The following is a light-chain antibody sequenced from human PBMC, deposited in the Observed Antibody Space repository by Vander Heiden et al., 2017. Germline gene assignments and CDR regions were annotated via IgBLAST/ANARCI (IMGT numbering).Light chain of an antibody. CDR2: WAS. CDR3: QQYYSTPFT. Sequence: DIVLTQSPDSLAMSLGERATINCKSSQSVLYSSNNKNYLAWYQHKPGHPPMLLIYWASTRESGVPDRFSGSGSGTDFTLTISSLQAEDVAVYYCQQYYSTPFTFGQGTKL. V-gene: IGKV4-1*01. CDR1: QSVLYSSNNKNY. J-gene: IGKJ2*01.